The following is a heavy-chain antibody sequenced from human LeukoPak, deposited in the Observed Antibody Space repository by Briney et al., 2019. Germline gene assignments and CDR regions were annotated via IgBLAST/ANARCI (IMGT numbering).Heavy chain of an antibody. CDR1: GGSFSGYY. CDR3: ARSEWEPPNWFDP. D-gene: IGHD1-26*01. CDR2: INHSGST. V-gene: IGHV4-34*01. Sequence: SETLSLTCAVYGGSFSGYYWSWIRQPPGKGLEWIGEINHSGSTNYNPSVKSRVTISVDTSKNQFSLKLSSVTAEDTAVYYCARSEWEPPNWFDPWAREPWSPSPQ. J-gene: IGHJ5*02.